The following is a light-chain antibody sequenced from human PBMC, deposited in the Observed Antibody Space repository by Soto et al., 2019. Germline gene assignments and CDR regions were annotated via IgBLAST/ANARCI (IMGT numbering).Light chain of an antibody. V-gene: IGKV3-15*01. CDR1: QTVYNN. CDR3: QQCRNWPLT. CDR2: DAS. J-gene: IGKJ4*01. Sequence: EIVMTQSPATLSVSPGEGATLSCKASQTVYNNLAWYQQRPGQPPRLLIYDASTRATGISARFRGSGYGTEFSLTISSLQSEEFAVYFCQQCRNWPLTFGGGTKVEIK.